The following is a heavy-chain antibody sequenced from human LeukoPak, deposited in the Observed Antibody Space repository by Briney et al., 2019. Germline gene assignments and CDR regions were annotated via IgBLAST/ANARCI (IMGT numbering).Heavy chain of an antibody. Sequence: GSLRLSCAASGFTFSSYWMHWVRPAPGKGLVWVSRINSDGSSTSYAGSVKGRFTISRDNAKNTLYLQMNSLRAEDTAVYYCARVQGHPPNGLDIWGQGTMVTVSS. D-gene: IGHD2-8*01. CDR1: GFTFSSYW. CDR2: INSDGSST. V-gene: IGHV3-74*01. J-gene: IGHJ3*02. CDR3: ARVQGHPPNGLDI.